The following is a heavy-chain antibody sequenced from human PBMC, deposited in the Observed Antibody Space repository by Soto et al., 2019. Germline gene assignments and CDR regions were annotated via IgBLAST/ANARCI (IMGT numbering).Heavy chain of an antibody. V-gene: IGHV3-30*18. CDR2: ISYDGSNK. D-gene: IGHD3-10*01. CDR1: GFTFSSYG. Sequence: GGSLRLSCAASGFTFSSYGMHWVRQAPGKGLEWVAVISYDGSNKYYADSVKGRFTISRDNSKNTLYLQMNSLRAEDTAVYYCAKDLNYYGSGSPYYFDYWGQGTLVTVSS. J-gene: IGHJ4*02. CDR3: AKDLNYYGSGSPYYFDY.